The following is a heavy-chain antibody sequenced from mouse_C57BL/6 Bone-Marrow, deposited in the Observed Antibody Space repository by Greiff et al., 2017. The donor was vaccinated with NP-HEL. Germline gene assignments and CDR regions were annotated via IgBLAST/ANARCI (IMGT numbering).Heavy chain of an antibody. J-gene: IGHJ4*01. CDR2: INPYNGGT. Sequence: VQLQQSGPVLVKPGASVKMSCKASGYTFTDYYMNWVKQSHGKSLEWIGVINPYNGGTSYNQKFKGKATLTVDKSSSTAYMELNSLTSEDSAVYYCASRAPAMDYWGQGTSVTVSS. D-gene: IGHD3-1*01. V-gene: IGHV1-19*01. CDR3: ASRAPAMDY. CDR1: GYTFTDYY.